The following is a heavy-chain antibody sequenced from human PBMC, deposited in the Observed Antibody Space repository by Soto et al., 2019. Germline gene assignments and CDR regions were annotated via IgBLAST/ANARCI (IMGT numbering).Heavy chain of an antibody. Sequence: QVQLVESGGGVVQPGRSLRLSCVASGFTFSNNGIHWVRQAPGKGLEWVAVISSDGSKKYYADSVKGRFTISRDNSKNTLYLQMNSLRAEDTAVYYCAMDLYGGSSRFDYWGHGTLVTVSS. J-gene: IGHJ4*01. D-gene: IGHD2-15*01. V-gene: IGHV3-30*03. CDR2: ISSDGSKK. CDR3: AMDLYGGSSRFDY. CDR1: GFTFSNNG.